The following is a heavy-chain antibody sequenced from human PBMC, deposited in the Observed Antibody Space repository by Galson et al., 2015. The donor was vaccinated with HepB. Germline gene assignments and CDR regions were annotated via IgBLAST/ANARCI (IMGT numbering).Heavy chain of an antibody. Sequence: SLRLSCAASGFTFSSYGMHWVRQAPGRGLEWVAVIWYDGSNKYYADSVKGRFTVSRDNSKSTLYLQMSSLRAEDTAVYYCAKDYYDRSGYYPVDFWGQGTLVTVSS. CDR2: IWYDGSNK. D-gene: IGHD3-22*01. CDR3: AKDYYDRSGYYPVDF. V-gene: IGHV3-33*06. CDR1: GFTFSSYG. J-gene: IGHJ4*02.